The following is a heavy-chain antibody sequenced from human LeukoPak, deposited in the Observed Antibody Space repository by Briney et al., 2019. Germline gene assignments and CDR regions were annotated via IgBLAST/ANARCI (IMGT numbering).Heavy chain of an antibody. V-gene: IGHV3-23*01. D-gene: IGHD3-22*01. CDR2: ISGNGGSI. CDR1: GSTFYRYA. Sequence: GGSLRLSCAASGSTFYRYAMSWVRQAAGKGLEWVSSISGNGGSIYYADSVKGRFTISRDNSKNTVYLQMNSLRAEDTALYFCAKAPYYYDTSGYFFRNFDYWGQGTLVTVSS. J-gene: IGHJ4*02. CDR3: AKAPYYYDTSGYFFRNFDY.